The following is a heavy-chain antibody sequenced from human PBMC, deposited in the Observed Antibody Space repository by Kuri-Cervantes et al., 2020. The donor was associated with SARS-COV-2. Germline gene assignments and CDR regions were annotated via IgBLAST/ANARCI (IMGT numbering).Heavy chain of an antibody. CDR3: ARGRGSVVVVAVLLRRDQNWFDP. Sequence: ASVKVSCKASGYTFTNDGINWVRQAPGQGLEWMGWMSPNSGNTGYAQKFQGRVTMTRNTSISTAYMELSSLRSEDTAVYYCARGRGSVVVVAVLLRRDQNWFDPWGQGTLVTVSS. D-gene: IGHD2-15*01. CDR1: GYTFTNDG. CDR2: MSPNSGNT. J-gene: IGHJ5*02. V-gene: IGHV1-8*02.